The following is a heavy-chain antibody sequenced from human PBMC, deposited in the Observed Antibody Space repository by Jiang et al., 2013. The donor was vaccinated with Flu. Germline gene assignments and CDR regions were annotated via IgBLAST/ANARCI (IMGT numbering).Heavy chain of an antibody. CDR1: GYTFTGYY. V-gene: IGHV1-2*04. CDR3: ARAYSSSWYYYFDY. Sequence: VQLVESGAEVKKPGASVKVSCKASGYTFTGYYMHWVRQAPGQGLEWMGWINPNSGGTNYAQKFQGWVTMTRDTSISTAYMELSRLRSDDTAVYYCARAYSSSWYYYFDYWGQGTLVTVSS. CDR2: INPNSGGT. D-gene: IGHD6-13*01. J-gene: IGHJ4*02.